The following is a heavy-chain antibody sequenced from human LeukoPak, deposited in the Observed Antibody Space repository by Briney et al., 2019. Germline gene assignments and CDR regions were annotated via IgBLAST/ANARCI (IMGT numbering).Heavy chain of an antibody. CDR1: GASVSGDSISSYY. J-gene: IGHJ4*02. CDR2: MYYSGST. Sequence: SETLSLTCTVSGASVSGDSISSYYWSWIRQPPGRGLEWIGNMYYSGSTNYNPSLKSRVTISVDTSQNQFSLKLTSVTAADTAVYYCARSITRIGSARTWGQGTLVTVSS. V-gene: IGHV4-61*01. D-gene: IGHD1-20*01. CDR3: ARSITRIGSART.